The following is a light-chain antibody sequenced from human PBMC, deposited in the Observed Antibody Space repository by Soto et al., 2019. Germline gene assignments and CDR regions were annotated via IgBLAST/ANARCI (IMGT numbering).Light chain of an antibody. J-gene: IGKJ4*01. CDR3: QQANSFPQT. Sequence: DIQMTQSPSSVSASVGDRVTITCRASQDISSWLAWYQQKPGKAPKLLIYAASSLKSGVPSRFSGSGSGTDFTLTISSLQPEDFATYYCQQANSFPQTFGGGTKVEIK. CDR1: QDISSW. V-gene: IGKV1-12*01. CDR2: AAS.